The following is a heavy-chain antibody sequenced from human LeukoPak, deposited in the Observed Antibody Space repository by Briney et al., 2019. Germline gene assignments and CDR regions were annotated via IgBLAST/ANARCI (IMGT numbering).Heavy chain of an antibody. Sequence: NASETLSLTCAVSGGSISSSAWWSWVRQPPGKGLEWIGEVYHSGSTNYNSFLKSRVTISVDKSKNQFSLKLTSATAADTAVYYCARDLGSSWFEPLDYWGQGILVIVSS. D-gene: IGHD6-13*01. J-gene: IGHJ4*02. CDR1: GGSISSSAW. CDR2: VYHSGST. CDR3: ARDLGSSWFEPLDY. V-gene: IGHV4-4*02.